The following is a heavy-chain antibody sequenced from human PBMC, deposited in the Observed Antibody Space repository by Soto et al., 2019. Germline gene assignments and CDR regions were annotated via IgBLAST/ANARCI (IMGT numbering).Heavy chain of an antibody. Sequence: ASVKVSCKASGYTFTSYDINWVRQATGQGLEWMGWMNPNSGNTGYAQKFQGRVTMTRNTSISTAYMELSSLRSEDTAVYYCARREGLYDFWSGYRSYYYYYMDVWGKGTTVTVSS. CDR1: GYTFTSYD. J-gene: IGHJ6*03. CDR2: MNPNSGNT. D-gene: IGHD3-3*01. CDR3: ARREGLYDFWSGYRSYYYYYMDV. V-gene: IGHV1-8*01.